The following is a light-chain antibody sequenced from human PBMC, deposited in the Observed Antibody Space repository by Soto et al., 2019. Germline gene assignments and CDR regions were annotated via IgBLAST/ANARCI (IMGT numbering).Light chain of an antibody. CDR3: QQYGSSPYT. J-gene: IGKJ2*01. V-gene: IGKV3-20*01. Sequence: EFVLTQSPGTLSLSPGERATLSCRASQSVTSDYLAWYQQKPGQAPSLVIDGASSRATGIPDRFSGSGSGSDFTLTISRLEPEAFAVYYCQQYGSSPYTFGQGTEVKIK. CDR1: QSVTSDY. CDR2: GAS.